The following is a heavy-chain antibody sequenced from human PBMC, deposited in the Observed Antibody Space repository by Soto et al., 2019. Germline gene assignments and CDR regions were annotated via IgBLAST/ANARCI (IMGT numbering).Heavy chain of an antibody. CDR1: GGTFSSYA. Sequence: QVQLVQSGAEVKKPGSSVKVSCKASGGTFSSYAINWVRQAPGQGLEWMGGILPIFATADYAQKFQGSVTITADESTSTAYMELSSPRSEDTAVYYCAQCLLGVNYYYGMDVWGQGTTVTVSS. CDR2: ILPIFATA. D-gene: IGHD3-16*01. J-gene: IGHJ6*02. V-gene: IGHV1-69*12. CDR3: AQCLLGVNYYYGMDV.